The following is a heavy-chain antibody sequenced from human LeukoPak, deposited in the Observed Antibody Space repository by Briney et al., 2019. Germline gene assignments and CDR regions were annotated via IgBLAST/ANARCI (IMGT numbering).Heavy chain of an antibody. CDR3: ARGGTMIRGPFDP. Sequence: ASVKVSCKASGYTFTAYYVHWVRQAPGQGLAWMGWIIPDTGDTKYAQKFQGRVTMTRDTSISTAYMDLSRLTSDDTAMYYCARGGTMIRGPFDPWGQGTLVTVSS. CDR1: GYTFTAYY. J-gene: IGHJ5*02. V-gene: IGHV1-2*02. CDR2: IIPDTGDT. D-gene: IGHD3-10*01.